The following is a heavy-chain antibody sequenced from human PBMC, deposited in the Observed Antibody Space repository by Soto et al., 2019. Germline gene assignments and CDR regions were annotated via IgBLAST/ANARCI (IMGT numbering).Heavy chain of an antibody. J-gene: IGHJ4*02. Sequence: ASVKVSCKASGYTFTSYDMHWVRQAPGQRLEWMGWINAGNGNTKYSQKFQGRVTITRDTSASTAYMELSSLRSEDTAVYYCARAPLVVVATEFDYWGQGTLVTVSS. CDR2: INAGNGNT. CDR3: ARAPLVVVATEFDY. CDR1: GYTFTSYD. V-gene: IGHV1-3*01. D-gene: IGHD5-12*01.